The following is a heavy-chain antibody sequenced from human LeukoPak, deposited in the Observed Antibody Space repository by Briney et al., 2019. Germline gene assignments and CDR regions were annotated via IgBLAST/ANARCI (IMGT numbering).Heavy chain of an antibody. CDR3: ARVRYCGGDCDSDKKWAFDI. CDR2: INPNSGGT. J-gene: IGHJ3*02. D-gene: IGHD2-21*02. Sequence: GASVKVSCKASGYTFTGYYMHWVRQAPGQGLEWMGRINPNSGGTNYAQKFQGRVTMTWDTSISTAYMELSRLRSDDTAVYYCARVRYCGGDCDSDKKWAFDIWGQGTMVTVSS. V-gene: IGHV1-2*06. CDR1: GYTFTGYY.